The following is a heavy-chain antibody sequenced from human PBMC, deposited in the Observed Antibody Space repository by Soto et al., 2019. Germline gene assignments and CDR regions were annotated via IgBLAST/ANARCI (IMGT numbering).Heavy chain of an antibody. D-gene: IGHD6-19*01. Sequence: QLQLQESGPGLVKPSETLSLTCTVSGGSISSSSYYWGWIRQPPGKGLEWIGSIYYSGSTYYNPSLKSRVTISVDTSKNQFSLKLSSVTAADTGVYYCARHEAPSGWYFDYWGQGTLVTVSS. CDR1: GGSISSSSYY. V-gene: IGHV4-39*01. J-gene: IGHJ4*02. CDR3: ARHEAPSGWYFDY. CDR2: IYYSGST.